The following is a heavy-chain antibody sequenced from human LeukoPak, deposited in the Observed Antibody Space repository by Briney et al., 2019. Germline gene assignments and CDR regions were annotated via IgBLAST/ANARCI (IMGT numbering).Heavy chain of an antibody. J-gene: IGHJ3*01. CDR2: GCDDGGSA. D-gene: IGHD3-22*01. V-gene: IGHV3-23*01. CDR3: SKDASLYVSSGDPDHAFDF. Sequence: GGCLRLSCAASGFSFSINTLNWVRQAPGDGMEWAASGCDDGGSAYYAESPKGRFSISRDTCKNTLYVQMDNLRDADTAVYYYSKDASLYVSSGDPDHAFDFWGRGTMVAVSS. CDR1: GFSFSINT.